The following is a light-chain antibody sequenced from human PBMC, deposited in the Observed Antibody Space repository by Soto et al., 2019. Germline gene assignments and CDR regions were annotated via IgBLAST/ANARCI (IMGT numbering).Light chain of an antibody. CDR3: SSYTSSSTRV. CDR2: DIR. CDR1: SSDVGGYKY. V-gene: IGLV2-14*03. Sequence: QSALTQPASLSGSPGQSITISCTGTSSDVGGYKYVSWYQQHPGKAPKLMIYDIRNRPSGVSNRFSGSKSGNTASLTISGLQAEDEGDYYCSSYTSSSTRVFGTGTKVTVL. J-gene: IGLJ1*01.